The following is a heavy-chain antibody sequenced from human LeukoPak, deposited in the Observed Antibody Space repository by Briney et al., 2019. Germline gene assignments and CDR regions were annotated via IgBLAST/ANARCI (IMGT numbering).Heavy chain of an antibody. V-gene: IGHV1-2*02. CDR3: ARVSVPAADYYYYYYMDV. J-gene: IGHJ6*03. D-gene: IGHD2-2*01. CDR1: GYTFTGYY. CDR2: INPNSGGT. Sequence: ASVKVSCKASGYTFTGYYMHWVRQALGQGLEWMGWINPNSGGTNYAQKFQGRVTMTRDTSISTAYMELSRLRSDDTAVYYCARVSVPAADYYYYYYMDVWGKGTTVTVSS.